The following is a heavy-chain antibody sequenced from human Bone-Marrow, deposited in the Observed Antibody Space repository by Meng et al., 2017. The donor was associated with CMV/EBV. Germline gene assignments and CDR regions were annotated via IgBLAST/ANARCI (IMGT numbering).Heavy chain of an antibody. J-gene: IGHJ4*02. V-gene: IGHV4-34*01. CDR3: ARGKSNFWSGYRNYFDY. D-gene: IGHD3-3*01. CDR2: INHSGST. Sequence: YGGSFSGYYWSWIRQPPGKGLEWIGEINHSGSTNYNPSLKSRVTISVDTSKNQFSLKLSSVTAADTAVYYCARGKSNFWSGYRNYFDYWGQGTLVTVSS. CDR1: GGSFSGYY.